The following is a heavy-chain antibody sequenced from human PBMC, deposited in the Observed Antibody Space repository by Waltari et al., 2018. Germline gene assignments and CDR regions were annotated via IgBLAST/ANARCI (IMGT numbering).Heavy chain of an antibody. CDR2: VDPEDGET. CDR1: GYTFTDYY. V-gene: IGHV1-69-2*01. J-gene: IGHJ5*02. Sequence: EVQLVQSGAEVKKPGATVKISCKVSGYTFTDYYMHWVQQAPGKGLEWMGLVDPEDGETIYAEKFQGRVTITADTSTDTAYMELSSLRSEDTAVYYCATHLGYCSSTSCYKGEGWFDPWGQGTLVTVSS. D-gene: IGHD2-2*02. CDR3: ATHLGYCSSTSCYKGEGWFDP.